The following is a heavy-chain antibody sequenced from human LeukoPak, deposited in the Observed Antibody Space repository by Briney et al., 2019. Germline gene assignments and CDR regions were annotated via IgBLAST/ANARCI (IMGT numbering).Heavy chain of an antibody. CDR3: ARYRVGATDPFDY. J-gene: IGHJ4*02. CDR1: GFTFSSYA. Sequence: PGGSLRLSCAASGFTFSSYAMSWVRQAPGKGLEWVSAISGSGGSTYYADSVKGRFTISRDNSKNTLYLQTNSLRAEDTAVYYCARYRVGATDPFDYWGQGTLVTVSS. CDR2: ISGSGGST. D-gene: IGHD1-26*01. V-gene: IGHV3-23*01.